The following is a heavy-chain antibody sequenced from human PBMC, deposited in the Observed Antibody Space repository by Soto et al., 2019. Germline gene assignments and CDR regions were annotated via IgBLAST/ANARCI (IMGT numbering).Heavy chain of an antibody. D-gene: IGHD4-17*01. CDR3: ASDYGGNPRPDAFDI. Sequence: GGSLRLSCAASGFTFRYYYMSWIRQSPGKGLEWVSYISSSSSYTNYADSVKGRFTISRDNAKNSLYLQMNSLRAEDTAVYYCASDYGGNPRPDAFDIWGQGTMVTVSS. V-gene: IGHV3-11*06. J-gene: IGHJ3*02. CDR1: GFTFRYYY. CDR2: ISSSSSYT.